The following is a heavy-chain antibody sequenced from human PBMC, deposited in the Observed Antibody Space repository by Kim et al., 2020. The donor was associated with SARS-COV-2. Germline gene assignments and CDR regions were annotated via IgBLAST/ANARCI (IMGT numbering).Heavy chain of an antibody. Sequence: SETLSLTCTVSGGSISSSSYYWGWIRQPPGKGLEWIGSIYYSGSTYYNPSLKSRVTISVDTSKNQFSLKLSSVTAADTAVYYCASHEWERGSYYYYMDVWGKGTTVTVSS. CDR3: ASHEWERGSYYYYMDV. D-gene: IGHD1-26*01. J-gene: IGHJ6*03. CDR2: IYYSGST. CDR1: GGSISSSSYY. V-gene: IGHV4-39*01.